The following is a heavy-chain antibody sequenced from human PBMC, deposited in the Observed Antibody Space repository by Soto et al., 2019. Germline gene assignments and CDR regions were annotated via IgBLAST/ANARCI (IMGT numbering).Heavy chain of an antibody. V-gene: IGHV1-69*02. CDR2: INPILSMS. D-gene: IGHD3-10*01. Sequence: QVQLVQSGAEVRKPGSSVKVSCKASGDTFSFYSINWVRQAPGLGLEWMGRINPILSMSNYAQRFQGRDTTTADKSTSTAYMVLGGLRSEATPLYYCASSYGSGYRAFDSWGQGALVTVSS. CDR1: GDTFSFYS. J-gene: IGHJ4*02. CDR3: ASSYGSGYRAFDS.